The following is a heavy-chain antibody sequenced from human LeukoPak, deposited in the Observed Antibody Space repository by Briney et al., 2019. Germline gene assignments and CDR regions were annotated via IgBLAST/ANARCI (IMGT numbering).Heavy chain of an antibody. Sequence: PSETLSLTCNVSGGSISSGDYYWSWIRQPPGKGLEWIGYIYYSGSTYYNPSLKSRVTISVDRSKNQFSLKLSSVTAADTAVYYCARGTGTTPWFDPWGQGTLATVSS. J-gene: IGHJ5*02. CDR2: IYYSGST. CDR3: ARGTGTTPWFDP. D-gene: IGHD1-7*01. CDR1: GGSISSGDYY. V-gene: IGHV4-30-4*01.